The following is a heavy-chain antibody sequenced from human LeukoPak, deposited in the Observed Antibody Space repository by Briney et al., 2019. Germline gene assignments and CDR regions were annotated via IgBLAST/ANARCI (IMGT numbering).Heavy chain of an antibody. Sequence: SETLSLTCAVYGGSFSGYYWSWIRQPPGKGLEWIGEINHSGSTNYNPSLKSRVTISVDTSKNQFSLKLSSVTAADTAVYYCASTFRSLSQTRFDYWGQGTLVTVSS. D-gene: IGHD6-6*01. CDR3: ASTFRSLSQTRFDY. CDR2: INHSGST. V-gene: IGHV4-34*01. CDR1: GGSFSGYY. J-gene: IGHJ4*02.